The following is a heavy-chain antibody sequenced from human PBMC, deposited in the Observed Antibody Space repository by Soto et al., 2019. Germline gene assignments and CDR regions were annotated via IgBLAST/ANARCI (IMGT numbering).Heavy chain of an antibody. J-gene: IGHJ5*02. CDR2: MNPNSGNT. D-gene: IGHD3-3*01. CDR3: ARGGQRITIFGVVHNWFDP. V-gene: IGHV1-8*01. Sequence: QVRLVQSGAEVKKPGASVKVSCKASGYTFTSYDINWVRQATGQGLEWMGWMNPNSGNTGYAQKFQGRVTMTRNTSISTAYMELSSLRSEDTAVYYCARGGQRITIFGVVHNWFDPWGQGTLVTVSS. CDR1: GYTFTSYD.